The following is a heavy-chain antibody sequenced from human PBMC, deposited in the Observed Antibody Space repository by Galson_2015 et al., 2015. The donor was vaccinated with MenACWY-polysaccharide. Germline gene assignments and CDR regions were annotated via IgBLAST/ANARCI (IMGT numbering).Heavy chain of an antibody. Sequence: CAISGDSVSSESAAWNWNRQSPSRGVEWLGRIYYRRKSYNDYAVSVKSRITINPDTSKNQFPLQLNSVTPDDTAVYFCARGGRCSLAPNGNAFDVWGQGTMVIVSS. J-gene: IGHJ3*01. V-gene: IGHV6-1*01. CDR2: IYYRRKSYN. D-gene: IGHD3-10*02. CDR1: GDSVSSESAA. CDR3: ARGGRCSLAPNGNAFDV.